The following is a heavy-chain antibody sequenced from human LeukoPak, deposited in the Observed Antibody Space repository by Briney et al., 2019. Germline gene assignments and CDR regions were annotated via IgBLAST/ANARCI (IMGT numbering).Heavy chain of an antibody. CDR2: TNPSGGGT. J-gene: IGHJ4*02. CDR3: AREGGGAPNFDY. CDR1: GYTFTGYY. Sequence: ASVKVSCKASGYTFTGYYMHWVRQAPGQGLEWMGITNPSGGGTTYAQKFQGRVTMTRDTSTSTVYMELSSLTSEDTAVYYCAREGGGAPNFDYWGQGTLVTVSS. V-gene: IGHV1-46*01. D-gene: IGHD3-16*01.